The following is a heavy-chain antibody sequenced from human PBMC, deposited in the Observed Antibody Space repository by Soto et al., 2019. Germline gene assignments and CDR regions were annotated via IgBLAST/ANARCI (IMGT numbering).Heavy chain of an antibody. D-gene: IGHD3-3*01. CDR3: ATSYDFWSGDPYYFDY. CDR2: IYYSGST. CDR1: GGCIRSYY. V-gene: IGHV4-59*01. J-gene: IGHJ4*02. Sequence: SETLSLTCTVSGGCIRSYYWSWIRQPPGKGLEWIGYIYYSGSTNYNPSLKSRVTISVDTSKNQFSLKLSSVTAADTAVYYCATSYDFWSGDPYYFDYWGQGTLVTVSS.